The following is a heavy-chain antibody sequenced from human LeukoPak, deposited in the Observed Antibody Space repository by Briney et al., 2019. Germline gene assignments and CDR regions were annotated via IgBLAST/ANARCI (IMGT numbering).Heavy chain of an antibody. CDR2: IIGSGSTI. J-gene: IGHJ4*02. CDR3: ASIPIKSYDYVWGSYRSFDY. CDR1: GFTFSDYY. D-gene: IGHD3-16*02. Sequence: PGGSLRLSCAASGFTFSDYYMTWIRQAPGKGLEWVSYIIGSGSTIYYADSVKGRFTISRDNAKNSLYLQMNSLRAEDTAVYYCASIPIKSYDYVWGSYRSFDYWGQGTLVTVSS. V-gene: IGHV3-11*01.